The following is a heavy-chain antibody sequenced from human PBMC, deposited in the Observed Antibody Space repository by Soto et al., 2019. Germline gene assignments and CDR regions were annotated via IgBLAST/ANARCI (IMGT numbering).Heavy chain of an antibody. CDR2: VGTAGDT. Sequence: GGSLRLSCAASGFTFSSYDMHWVRQATGKGLEWVSAVGTAGDTYYPGSVKGRFTISRENAKNSLYLQMNSLRAEDTAVYYCARNIAARPNYYYYGMDVWGQGTTVTVSS. CDR3: ARNIAARPNYYYYGMDV. V-gene: IGHV3-13*01. CDR1: GFTFSSYD. J-gene: IGHJ6*02. D-gene: IGHD6-6*01.